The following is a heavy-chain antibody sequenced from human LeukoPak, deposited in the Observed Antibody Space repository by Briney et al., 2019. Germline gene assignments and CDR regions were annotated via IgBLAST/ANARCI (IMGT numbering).Heavy chain of an antibody. D-gene: IGHD3-22*01. V-gene: IGHV4-30-4*01. Sequence: KSSETLSLTCTVSGGFISSGDYYWSWIRQPPGKGLEWIAYMYYSASPYYNPSLKSRVTMSADTSKNQLSLKLSSVTAADTAVYYCARPYYYDSRIDPWGQGILVTVSS. CDR1: GGFISSGDYY. CDR2: MYYSASP. J-gene: IGHJ5*02. CDR3: ARPYYYDSRIDP.